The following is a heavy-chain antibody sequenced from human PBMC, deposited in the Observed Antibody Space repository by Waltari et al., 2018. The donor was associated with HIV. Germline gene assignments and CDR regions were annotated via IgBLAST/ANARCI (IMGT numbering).Heavy chain of an antibody. CDR2: IRSDTDTI. V-gene: IGHV3-11*01. J-gene: IGHJ4*02. Sequence: QVQLVGSGGSAVNHAASMRPQSATSALTFSDYSLPWIRQAPGSGRELVSHIRSDTDTIYYAESLKGRFTISRDNAKNSLYLQMNRLSVEDTAVYYCARLKYSRGFFDYWGQGALVTVAS. D-gene: IGHD1-26*01. CDR3: ARLKYSRGFFDY. CDR1: ALTFSDYS.